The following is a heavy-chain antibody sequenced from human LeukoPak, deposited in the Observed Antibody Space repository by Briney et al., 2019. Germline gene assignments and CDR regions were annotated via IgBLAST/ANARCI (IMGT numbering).Heavy chain of an antibody. J-gene: IGHJ4*02. Sequence: PGGSLRLSCAASGFPFSSYAMSWVRQAPGKGLEWVASFGESGPKYVDSVKGRFTISRDNSLNTLYLQMNSLRAEDTAVYYCAKELVPTTWDELCFDSWGQGTLVTVSS. CDR1: GFPFSSYA. V-gene: IGHV3-23*01. CDR3: AKELVPTTWDELCFDS. CDR2: FGESGP. D-gene: IGHD4-11*01.